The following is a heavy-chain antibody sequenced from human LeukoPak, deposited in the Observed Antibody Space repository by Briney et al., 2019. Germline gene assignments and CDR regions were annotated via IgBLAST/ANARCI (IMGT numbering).Heavy chain of an antibody. Sequence: GESLKISCQASGYSFNTFMIAWVRQTPGRGLEWMGLVYPTDSETRYSPSFQGQVTISADKSTSSAYLQWSSLKASDTAMYYCAKQTAVAGTAGAFDIWGQGIKVTVSS. CDR3: AKQTAVAGTAGAFDI. J-gene: IGHJ3*02. CDR2: VYPTDSET. D-gene: IGHD6-19*01. CDR1: GYSFNTFM. V-gene: IGHV5-51*01.